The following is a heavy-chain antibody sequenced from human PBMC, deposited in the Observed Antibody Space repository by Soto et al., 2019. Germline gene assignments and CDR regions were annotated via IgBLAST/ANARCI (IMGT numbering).Heavy chain of an antibody. Sequence: SETLSLTCTVSGGSISSYYWSWIRQPPGKGLEWIGYIYYSGSTNYNPSLKSRVTISVDTSKNQFSLKLSSVTAADTAVYYCARGLGYSNWGQGTLVTVSS. CDR1: GGSISSYY. J-gene: IGHJ4*02. CDR2: IYYSGST. D-gene: IGHD5-12*01. V-gene: IGHV4-59*08. CDR3: ARGLGYSN.